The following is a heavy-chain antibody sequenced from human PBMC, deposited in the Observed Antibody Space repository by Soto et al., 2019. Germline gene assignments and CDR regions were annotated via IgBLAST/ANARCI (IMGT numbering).Heavy chain of an antibody. CDR1: GFIFSNYA. J-gene: IGHJ4*02. D-gene: IGHD1-26*01. CDR2: ISYDGNTQ. Sequence: QVQLVESGGGVVQPGGSLRLSCAASGFIFSNYAMQWVRQAPGKGLAGMAAISYDGNTQYYADSVRGRFTISRDNSKNTVYVQMISLRAEDTAVYYCARDLKGDTKLDYWGQGTLVTVSS. CDR3: ARDLKGDTKLDY. V-gene: IGHV3-30-3*01.